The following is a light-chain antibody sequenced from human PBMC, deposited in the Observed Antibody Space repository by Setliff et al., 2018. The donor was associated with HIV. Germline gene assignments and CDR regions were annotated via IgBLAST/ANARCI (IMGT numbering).Light chain of an antibody. J-gene: IGLJ1*01. CDR1: ASDVGSYNL. CDR3: SSYGESPYV. Sequence: ALTQPASVSGSPGQSITISCTGTASDVGSYNLVSRYQQHPGKAPNLIIYQVTNRPSGVSHRFSGSKSGNTASLTISGLQAEDEADYYCSSYGESPYVFGTGTKVTVL. CDR2: QVT. V-gene: IGLV2-14*02.